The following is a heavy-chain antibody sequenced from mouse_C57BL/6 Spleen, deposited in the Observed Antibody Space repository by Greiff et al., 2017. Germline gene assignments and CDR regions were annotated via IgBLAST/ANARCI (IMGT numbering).Heavy chain of an antibody. D-gene: IGHD2-12*01. Sequence: EVTLVESGGDLVKPGGSLKLSCAASGFTFSSYGMSWVRQTPDKRLEWVATISSGGSYTYSPDSVKGRFTISRDNAKNTLYLQMSSLKAEDTAMYYCASYSFDYWGQGTTLTVSS. CDR1: GFTFSSYG. CDR3: ASYSFDY. V-gene: IGHV5-6*01. J-gene: IGHJ2*01. CDR2: ISSGGSYT.